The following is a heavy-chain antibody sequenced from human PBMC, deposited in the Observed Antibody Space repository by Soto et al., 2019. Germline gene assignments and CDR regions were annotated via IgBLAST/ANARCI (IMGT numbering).Heavy chain of an antibody. CDR1: GFTFSTYT. V-gene: IGHV3-23*01. J-gene: IGHJ4*02. CDR2: ISARWGSP. D-gene: IGHD3-10*01. Sequence: GSLRLSCVASGFTFSTYTMSWVRPAPGKGPEWVSGISARWGSPSYADSVQGRFSISRDNAKNTLYLQMNSLRGEDTAMYYCAKARCITTNCYVPDYWGQGTMVTVSS. CDR3: AKARCITTNCYVPDY.